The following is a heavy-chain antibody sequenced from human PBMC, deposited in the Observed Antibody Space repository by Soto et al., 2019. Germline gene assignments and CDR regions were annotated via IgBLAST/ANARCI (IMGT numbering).Heavy chain of an antibody. Sequence: DVQLVESGGGLVKPGGSLRLSCAASGFIFSSHNMNWVRQAPGKGLEWVSSITGSSSYIFYADSVKGRFTISRENAKNTVYLQMNSLRGEDTGVYYCARLVASETGYGMDVWGQGTTVTVSS. D-gene: IGHD3-9*01. CDR3: ARLVASETGYGMDV. CDR1: GFIFSSHN. V-gene: IGHV3-21*06. CDR2: ITGSSSYI. J-gene: IGHJ6*02.